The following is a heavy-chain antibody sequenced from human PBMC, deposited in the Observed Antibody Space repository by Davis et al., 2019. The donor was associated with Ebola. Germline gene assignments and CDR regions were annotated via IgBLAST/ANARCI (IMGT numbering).Heavy chain of an antibody. CDR2: INSDGSST. Sequence: HTGGSLRLSCAASGFTFSSYWMHWVRQAPGKGLVWVSRINSDGSSTSYADSVKSRFTISRDNSKNTLYLQMNSLRAEDTAVYYCARDPSATVVTHPYDYWGQGTLVTVSS. CDR3: ARDPSATVVTHPYDY. CDR1: GFTFSSYW. V-gene: IGHV3-74*01. D-gene: IGHD4-23*01. J-gene: IGHJ4*02.